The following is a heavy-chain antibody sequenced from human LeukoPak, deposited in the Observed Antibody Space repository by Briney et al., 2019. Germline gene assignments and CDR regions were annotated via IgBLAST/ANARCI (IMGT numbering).Heavy chain of an antibody. J-gene: IGHJ4*02. CDR2: ISGSGTST. D-gene: IGHD3-9*01. Sequence: GGSLRLSCAASGFTFSSYAMSWARQAPGKGLEWVSAISGSGTSTYYADSVKGRFTISRDNSKNTLYLQMNSLRAEDTAVYYCAKGGLRYFEFSFYWGQGTLVTVSS. CDR1: GFTFSSYA. CDR3: AKGGLRYFEFSFY. V-gene: IGHV3-23*01.